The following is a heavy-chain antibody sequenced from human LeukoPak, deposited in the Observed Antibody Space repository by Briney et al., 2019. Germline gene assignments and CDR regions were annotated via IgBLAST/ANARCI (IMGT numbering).Heavy chain of an antibody. J-gene: IGHJ4*02. CDR2: IDHSGRT. Sequence: SETLSLTCAVYGGSFSGYYWSWIRQPPGKGLEWIGEIDHSGRTNSNASLKSRVTISVDTSKNQFSLKLSSVTAADTAVYYCARGILSSGWYRKSPFDYWGQGTLVTVSS. CDR1: GGSFSGYY. D-gene: IGHD6-19*01. CDR3: ARGILSSGWYRKSPFDY. V-gene: IGHV4-34*01.